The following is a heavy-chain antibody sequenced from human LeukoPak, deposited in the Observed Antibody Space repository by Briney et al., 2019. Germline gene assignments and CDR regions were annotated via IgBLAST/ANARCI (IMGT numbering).Heavy chain of an antibody. J-gene: IGHJ5*02. Sequence: GASVKVSCKASGYTFTSYGISWVRQAPGQGLEWMGWISAYNGNTNYAQKLQGRVTMTTDTSTSTAYMELRSLRSDDTAVYYCARGTKDYYDSSGPGSYFDLWGQGTLVTVSS. CDR1: GYTFTSYG. D-gene: IGHD3-22*01. V-gene: IGHV1-18*01. CDR2: ISAYNGNT. CDR3: ARGTKDYYDSSGPGSYFDL.